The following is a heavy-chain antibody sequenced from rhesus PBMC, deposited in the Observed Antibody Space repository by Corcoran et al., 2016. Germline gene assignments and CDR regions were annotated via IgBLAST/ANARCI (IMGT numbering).Heavy chain of an antibody. CDR2: MTTYTGNP. D-gene: IGHD4-23*01. J-gene: IGHJ1*01. Sequence: QVQLVQSGPEVKQPGASVKVSCKASGYCFTTYGMNWVRQAPGQGLEWRGWMTTYTGNPTFAQGFTERFVFSMDTSISTVYLQISSLKAEDTAVYYCARKSNLEYFEFWGQGALVTVSS. V-gene: IGHV7-1*01. CDR1: GYCFTTYG. CDR3: ARKSNLEYFEF.